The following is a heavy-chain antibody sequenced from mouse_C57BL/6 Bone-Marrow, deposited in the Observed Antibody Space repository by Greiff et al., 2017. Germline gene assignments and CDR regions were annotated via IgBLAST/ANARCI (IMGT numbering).Heavy chain of an antibody. CDR2: IDPETGGT. V-gene: IGHV1-15*01. Sequence: QVHVKQSGAELVRPGASVTLSCKASGYTFTDYEMHWVKQTPVHGLEWIGAIDPETGGTAYNQKFKGKAILTADKSSSTAYMELRSLTSADSAVYYCTRPGWASFDYWGQGTTLTVSS. CDR3: TRPGWASFDY. CDR1: GYTFTDYE. J-gene: IGHJ2*01. D-gene: IGHD3-1*01.